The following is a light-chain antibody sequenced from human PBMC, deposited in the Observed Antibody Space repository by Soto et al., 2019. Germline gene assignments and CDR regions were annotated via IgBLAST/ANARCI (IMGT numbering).Light chain of an antibody. Sequence: QSVLTQPPSASGSPGQSVTISCTGTSIDVGGYNYVSWYQQHPGKAPKLMIYEVSKRPSGVPDRFSGSKSGNTASLTVSGLQAEDEADYYCSSYAGSTAYVFVTGTKVTVL. J-gene: IGLJ1*01. V-gene: IGLV2-8*01. CDR3: SSYAGSTAYV. CDR1: SIDVGGYNY. CDR2: EVS.